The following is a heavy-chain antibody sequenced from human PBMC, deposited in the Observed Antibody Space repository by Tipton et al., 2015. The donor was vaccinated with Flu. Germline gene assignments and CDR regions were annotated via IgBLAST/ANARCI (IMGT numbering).Heavy chain of an antibody. J-gene: IGHJ4*02. CDR1: GGSMGSYY. Sequence: LRLSCTVSGGSMGSYYWSWIRQPAGKGLEWIGRIYTSGTTKYKPSLESRVTMSIDTSKNQFSLKLSSVTAADTAVYYCARASGSGTYVIFGYWGQGTLVTVSS. D-gene: IGHD3-10*01. CDR2: IYTSGTT. CDR3: ARASGSGTYVIFGY. V-gene: IGHV4-4*07.